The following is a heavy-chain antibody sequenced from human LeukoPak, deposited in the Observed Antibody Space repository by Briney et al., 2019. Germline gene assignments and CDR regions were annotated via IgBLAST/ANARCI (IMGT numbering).Heavy chain of an antibody. J-gene: IGHJ4*02. D-gene: IGHD3-10*01. Sequence: GSSVKVSCKGSGGTFISYAISWVRQAPGQGGEWVGGIIPIFGTANYAQKFQGRVTITADESRSTAYMELSSLRSEDPAVYYCARESYGSGSYLYYFDYWGQGTLVTVSS. CDR3: ARESYGSGSYLYYFDY. V-gene: IGHV1-69*01. CDR1: GGTFISYA. CDR2: IIPIFGTA.